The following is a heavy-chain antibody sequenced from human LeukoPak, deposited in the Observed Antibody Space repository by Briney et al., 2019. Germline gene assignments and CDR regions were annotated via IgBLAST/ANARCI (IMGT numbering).Heavy chain of an antibody. CDR2: IIPILGIA. Sequence: SVKVSCKASGGTFSSYAISWVRQAPGQGLEWMGRIIPILGIANYAQKFQGRVTITADKSTSTAYMELSSLRSEDTAVYYCARHRTHYCGGDCPYYFDYWGQGTLVTVSS. J-gene: IGHJ4*02. CDR3: ARHRTHYCGGDCPYYFDY. V-gene: IGHV1-69*04. CDR1: GGTFSSYA. D-gene: IGHD2-21*02.